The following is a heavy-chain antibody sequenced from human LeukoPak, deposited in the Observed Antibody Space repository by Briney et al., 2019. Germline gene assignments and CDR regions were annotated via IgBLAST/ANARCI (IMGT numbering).Heavy chain of an antibody. CDR2: IRNKVYGGTS. D-gene: IGHD3-16*01. V-gene: IGHV3-49*04. Sequence: GGSLRLSCTASGFTFGDYVMTWVRQAPGKGLGWVGLIRNKVYGGTSEYAASVKGRFTISRDDSKSTAYLQMNSLQTEDTAAYYCTRGGSAGLNWFDPWGQGTLVTVSS. CDR1: GFTFGDYV. J-gene: IGHJ5*02. CDR3: TRGGSAGLNWFDP.